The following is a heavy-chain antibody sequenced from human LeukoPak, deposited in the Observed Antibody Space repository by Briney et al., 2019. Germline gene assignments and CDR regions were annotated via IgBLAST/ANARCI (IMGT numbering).Heavy chain of an antibody. V-gene: IGHV4-59*05. J-gene: IGHJ5*02. CDR2: IYYSGST. CDR3: ARQRRQSSSWYQNWFDP. Sequence: SETLSLTCTVSGGSISSYYWSWIRQPPGKGLEWIGSIYYSGSTYYNPSLKSRVTISVDTSKNQFSLKLSSVTAADTAVYYCARQRRQSSSWYQNWFDPWGQGTLVTVSS. D-gene: IGHD6-13*01. CDR1: GGSISSYY.